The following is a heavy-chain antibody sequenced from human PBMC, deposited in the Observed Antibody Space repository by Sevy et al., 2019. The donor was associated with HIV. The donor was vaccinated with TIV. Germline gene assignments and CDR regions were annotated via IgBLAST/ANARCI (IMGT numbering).Heavy chain of an antibody. CDR3: ARRVPSVLTGPVGLFCQVYSGWFDP. V-gene: IGHV4-34*10. J-gene: IGHJ5*02. CDR1: GGSFNNDY. CDR2: VSRAGTT. D-gene: IGHD2-8*02. Sequence: SETLSLTCAVYGGSFNNDYWTWIRQPPGKGLEWIGEVSRAGTTKYNPSLQSRTTMSLDTSTIQFSLKLTSVTAADTAMYYCARRVPSVLTGPVGLFCQVYSGWFDPWGQGIMVTVSS.